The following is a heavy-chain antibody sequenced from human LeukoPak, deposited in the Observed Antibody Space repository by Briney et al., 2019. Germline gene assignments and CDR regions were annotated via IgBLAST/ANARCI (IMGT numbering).Heavy chain of an antibody. Sequence: SETLSLTCTISGDSIIGYYWNWIRQPPGKGLEWIGYIYYTGSTNYNPSLKSRVTISLDTSKNQFSLKLTSVTAADTATYFCARASSGTRLTDYWGQGTLVTVSS. V-gene: IGHV4-59*01. CDR1: GDSIIGYY. D-gene: IGHD1-26*01. CDR2: IYYTGST. J-gene: IGHJ4*02. CDR3: ARASSGTRLTDY.